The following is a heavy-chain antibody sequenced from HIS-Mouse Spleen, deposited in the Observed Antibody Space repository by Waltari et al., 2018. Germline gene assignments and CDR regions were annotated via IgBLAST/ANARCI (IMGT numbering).Heavy chain of an antibody. J-gene: IGHJ4*02. CDR1: GVTFSNAW. CDR2: IKSKTDGGTT. D-gene: IGHD5-18*01. Sequence: EVQLVESGGGLVKPGGSLRLSCAASGVTFSNAWMSGVRQAPGKGLEWVGRIKSKTDGGTTDYAAPVKGRFTISRDDSKNTLYLQMNSLKTEDTAVYYCARDSVIQGPFYSYGYYFDYWGQGTLVTVSS. CDR3: ARDSVIQGPFYSYGYYFDY. V-gene: IGHV3-15*01.